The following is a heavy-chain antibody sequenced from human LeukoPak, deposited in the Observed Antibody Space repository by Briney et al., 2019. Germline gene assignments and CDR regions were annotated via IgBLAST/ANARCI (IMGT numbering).Heavy chain of an antibody. D-gene: IGHD3-10*01. V-gene: IGHV3-30-3*01. Sequence: GGSLRLSCAASGFTFSSYTMHWVRQAPGKGLEWVAIISYDGSNKYYADSVKGRFTISRDNSKNTLYLQMNSLRAEDTAVCYCARGGDKAFDIWGQGTMVTVSS. CDR1: GFTFSSYT. CDR3: ARGGDKAFDI. CDR2: ISYDGSNK. J-gene: IGHJ3*02.